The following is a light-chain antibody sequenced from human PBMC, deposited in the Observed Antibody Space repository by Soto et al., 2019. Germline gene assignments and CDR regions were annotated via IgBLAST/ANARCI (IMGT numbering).Light chain of an antibody. J-gene: IGKJ2*01. V-gene: IGKV3-11*01. Sequence: EIVLTQSPATLSLSPGERATLSCRASQSISSFLTWYQHKPGQAPRLLIYDASKRATGIPARFSGSGSGTDFTLTISSLEPEDFGVYYCQQRSNWSPPFTFGQGTKLEI. CDR3: QQRSNWSPPFT. CDR1: QSISSF. CDR2: DAS.